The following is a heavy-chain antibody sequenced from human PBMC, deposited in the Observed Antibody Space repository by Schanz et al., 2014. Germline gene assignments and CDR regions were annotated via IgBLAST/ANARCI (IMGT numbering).Heavy chain of an antibody. D-gene: IGHD1-7*01. J-gene: IGHJ6*02. CDR3: ASLIGTTSAHFHGMDF. Sequence: EVQLVESGGGLIQPGGSLRLSCVASGFTFSSHSMNWVRQAPGQGLEWVSVIYSGDNTYYADTVKGRFTISRDNTKNTISLKTKSLQADDPAVYFCASLIGTTSAHFHGMDFWGQGTTVTVSS. V-gene: IGHV3-53*01. CDR2: IYSGDNT. CDR1: GFTFSSHS.